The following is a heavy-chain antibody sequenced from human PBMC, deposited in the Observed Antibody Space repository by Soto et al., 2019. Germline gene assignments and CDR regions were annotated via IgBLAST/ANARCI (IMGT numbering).Heavy chain of an antibody. J-gene: IGHJ4*02. CDR1: GFTFRSYA. CDR3: AKMTTITTSINYFDY. D-gene: IGHD4-4*01. Sequence: EVQLLESGGGLIQPGGSLRLSCAASGFTFRSYAMSWVRQAPGKGLEWVSVVSGSGTNTFYADSVKGRFTMSRDNSKNTLYLQMNSLTAADTAVYYCAKMTTITTSINYFDYGGQGALVTVSS. V-gene: IGHV3-23*01. CDR2: VSGSGTNT.